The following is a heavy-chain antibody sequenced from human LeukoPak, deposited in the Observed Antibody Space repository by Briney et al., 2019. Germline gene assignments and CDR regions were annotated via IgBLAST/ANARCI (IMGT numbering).Heavy chain of an antibody. CDR3: SRSLDY. V-gene: IGHV3-7*01. Sequence: PGGSLRLSCAASGFPFSDYWMDWGRQAPGKGMEWVDNINQDGSDRYYADYVRGRFTISRDNAKNSLYLEMNGLRAEDTAVYYCSRSLDYWGQGALVTVSS. CDR2: INQDGSDR. CDR1: GFPFSDYW. J-gene: IGHJ4*02.